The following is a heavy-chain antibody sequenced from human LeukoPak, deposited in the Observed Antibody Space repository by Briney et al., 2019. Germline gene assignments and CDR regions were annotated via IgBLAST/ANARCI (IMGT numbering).Heavy chain of an antibody. CDR2: IYYSGST. V-gene: IGHV4-39*07. CDR3: AREMDSSGLIDY. D-gene: IGHD3-22*01. Sequence: PSETLSLTCTVSGGSLSSSSYYWGWIRQPPGKGLEWIGSIYYSGSTYYNPSLKSRVTISVDTSKNQFSLKLSSVTAADTAVYYCAREMDSSGLIDYWGQGTLVTVSS. J-gene: IGHJ4*02. CDR1: GGSLSSSSYY.